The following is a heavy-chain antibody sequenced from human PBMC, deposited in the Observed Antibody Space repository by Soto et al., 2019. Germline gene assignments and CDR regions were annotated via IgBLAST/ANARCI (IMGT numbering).Heavy chain of an antibody. CDR1: GGSFSAYC. V-gene: IGHV4-34*01. Sequence: PSETLSLTCAVYGGSFSAYCWAWIRQSPGKGLEWIGEIDHSGSTNFNPSLKSRVIISVDTSKNQFSLKLTSVTAADTAVYYCARTNRRRVLFDYYYYGMDVWGQGATVTVSS. CDR2: IDHSGST. D-gene: IGHD2-8*01. CDR3: ARTNRRRVLFDYYYYGMDV. J-gene: IGHJ6*02.